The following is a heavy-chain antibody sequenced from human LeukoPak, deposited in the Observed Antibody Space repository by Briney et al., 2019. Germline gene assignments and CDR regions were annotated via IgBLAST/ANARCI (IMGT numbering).Heavy chain of an antibody. Sequence: SETLSLTCSVSGDSFRNYYWSWIRQPAGQGLEWIGRIYTTGSTNYNPSLTSRVTMSVDTSKNQFSLKLSSVTAADTAVYYCARVYYSNSYDYWYFDLWGRGTLVTVSS. CDR1: GDSFRNYY. D-gene: IGHD6-13*01. CDR3: ARVYYSNSYDYWYFDL. CDR2: IYTTGST. J-gene: IGHJ2*01. V-gene: IGHV4-4*07.